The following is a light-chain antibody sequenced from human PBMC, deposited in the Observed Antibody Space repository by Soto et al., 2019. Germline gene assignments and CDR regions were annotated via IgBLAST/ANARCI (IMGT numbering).Light chain of an antibody. J-gene: IGKJ1*01. V-gene: IGKV1-39*01. CDR2: AAS. CDR1: QSISRY. Sequence: DIQMTQSPSSLSASVGDRITITCRASQSISRYLNWYQHKPGKAPKLLINAASSLERGVPSRFSGGGSGTDFTLNISSLQPDDFATYYCQQNYRATPWTFXQGTKAEIK. CDR3: QQNYRATPWT.